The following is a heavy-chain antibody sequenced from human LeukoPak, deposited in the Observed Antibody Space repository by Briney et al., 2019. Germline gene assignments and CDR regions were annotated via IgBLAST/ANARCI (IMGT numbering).Heavy chain of an antibody. CDR3: ARELPREVTLDY. D-gene: IGHD2-21*02. V-gene: IGHV3-74*01. Sequence: GGSLRLSCVASEFNFFSFGMQWVREAPGKGLVWCSRIFTDVSTTSYADSVKGRFTNSRDNAKNTLYLQMNSLRAEDTAVYYCARELPREVTLDYWGQGTLVTVSP. CDR1: EFNFFSFG. CDR2: IFTDVSTT. J-gene: IGHJ4*01.